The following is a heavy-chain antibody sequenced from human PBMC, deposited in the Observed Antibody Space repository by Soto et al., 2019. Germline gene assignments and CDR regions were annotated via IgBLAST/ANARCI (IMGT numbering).Heavy chain of an antibody. J-gene: IGHJ6*02. CDR1: GFTFSRYW. D-gene: IGHD1-7*01. V-gene: IGHV3-7*03. CDR3: ARDGTYNWNYVRYYGMDV. CDR2: IKQDGSEK. Sequence: GGSLRLSCAASGFTFSRYWMSWVRQAPGKGLEWVANIKQDGSEKYYVDSVKGRFTISRDNAKNSLYLKMNSLRAEDTAVYYCARDGTYNWNYVRYYGMDVWGQGTTVTASS.